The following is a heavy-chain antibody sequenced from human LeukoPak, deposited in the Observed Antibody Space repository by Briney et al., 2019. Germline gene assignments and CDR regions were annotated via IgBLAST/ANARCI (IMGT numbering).Heavy chain of an antibody. Sequence: SRTLSLTCAISGDSVSSKSAAWNWIRQSPSRGLEWLGRTYYRSTWYNDYAVSVRGRITVNPDTSKNQFSLHLNSVIPEDMAVYYCARRLTQYDCFDPWGQGILVTVSS. J-gene: IGHJ5*02. CDR2: TYYRSTWYN. CDR1: GDSVSSKSAA. CDR3: ARRLTQYDCFDP. D-gene: IGHD2-2*01. V-gene: IGHV6-1*01.